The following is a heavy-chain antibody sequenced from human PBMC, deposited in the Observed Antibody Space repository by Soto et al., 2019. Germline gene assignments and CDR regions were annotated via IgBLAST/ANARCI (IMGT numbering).Heavy chain of an antibody. V-gene: IGHV4-59*01. J-gene: IGHJ5*02. Sequence: NPSETLSLTCSVSVASITTYYWSWIRQPPGKGLEWIGSISYSGSTKYNPSLESRVMISLDTSKNQFSLRLTSVTAADTALYYCARDWDSSGLFDPWGQGALVTVSS. CDR3: ARDWDSSGLFDP. D-gene: IGHD3-10*01. CDR1: VASITTYY. CDR2: ISYSGST.